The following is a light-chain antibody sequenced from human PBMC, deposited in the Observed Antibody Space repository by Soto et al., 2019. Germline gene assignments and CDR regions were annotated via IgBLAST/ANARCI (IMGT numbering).Light chain of an antibody. CDR1: SGHSSYA. Sequence: QSVLTQSPSASASLGASVKLTCTLSSGHSSYAIAWHQQQPEKGPRYLMKLNSDGSHSKGDGIPDRFSGSSSGAERYLTRSSLQSEDEADYYCQTWGTGIWVFGGGTQLTVL. V-gene: IGLV4-69*01. J-gene: IGLJ3*02. CDR3: QTWGTGIWV. CDR2: LNSDGSH.